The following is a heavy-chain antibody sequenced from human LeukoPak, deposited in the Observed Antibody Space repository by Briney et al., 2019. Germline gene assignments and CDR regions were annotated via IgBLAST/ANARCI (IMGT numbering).Heavy chain of an antibody. D-gene: IGHD6-6*01. V-gene: IGHV4-30-4*02. CDR1: GGSISSGDYY. CDR3: AAYSSSSHFDY. J-gene: IGHJ4*02. CDR2: IYYSGST. Sequence: SETLSLTCTVSGGSISSGDYYWSWIRQPPGKGLEWIGYIYYSGSTYYNPSLKSRVTISLDTSKNQFSLKLSSVTAADTAVYYCAAYSSSSHFDYWGQGTLVTVSS.